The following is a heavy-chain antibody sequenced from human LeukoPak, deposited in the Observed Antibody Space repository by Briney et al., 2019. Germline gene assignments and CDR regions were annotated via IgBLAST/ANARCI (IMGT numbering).Heavy chain of an antibody. CDR2: IYPGDSDT. CDR3: ARQPSYSSSWYSWFDP. CDR1: GYSFTSYW. J-gene: IGHJ5*02. D-gene: IGHD6-13*01. Sequence: GESLKISCKGSGYSFTSYWIGWVRQMPGKGLEWMGIIYPGDSDTRYSPSFQGQVTISADKSISTAYLQWSSLKASDTAMYYCARQPSYSSSWYSWFDPWGQGTLVTVSS. V-gene: IGHV5-51*01.